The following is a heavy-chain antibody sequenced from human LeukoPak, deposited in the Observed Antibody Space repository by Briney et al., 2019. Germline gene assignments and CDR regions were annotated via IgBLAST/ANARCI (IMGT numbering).Heavy chain of an antibody. V-gene: IGHV3-21*01. CDR2: ISSSSSYI. CDR1: GFTFSSYS. Sequence: NPGGSPRLSCAASGFTFSSYSMNWVRQAPGKGLEWVSSISSSSSYIYYADSVKGRFTISRDNAKNSLYLQMNSLRAEDTAVYYCARDMITFVRRWWPTPHDYWGQGTLVTVSS. J-gene: IGHJ4*02. D-gene: IGHD3-16*01. CDR3: ARDMITFVRRWWPTPHDY.